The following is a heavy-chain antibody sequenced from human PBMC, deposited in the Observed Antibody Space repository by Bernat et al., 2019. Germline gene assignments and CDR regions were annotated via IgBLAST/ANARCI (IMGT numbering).Heavy chain of an antibody. Sequence: EMQLVESGGGLVQPGGSLRLSCAASGFSVSTNYMNWVRQAPGKGLEWVSVMYGDGRAFYADYVKGRFTISRDNSRNTLFLQMDSLRVEDTAVYYCTRGIGYSSDWYGWLDPWGQGTLVTVSS. CDR2: MYGDGRA. D-gene: IGHD6-13*01. CDR1: GFSVSTNY. J-gene: IGHJ5*02. V-gene: IGHV3-53*01. CDR3: TRGIGYSSDWYGWLDP.